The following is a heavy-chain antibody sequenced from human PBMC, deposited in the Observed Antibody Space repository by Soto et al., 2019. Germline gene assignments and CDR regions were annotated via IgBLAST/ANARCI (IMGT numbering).Heavy chain of an antibody. V-gene: IGHV3-30-3*01. CDR3: AIDIQNSAAGNTDFDY. Sequence: PGGSLRLSCAASGFTFSSYAMHWVRQAPGKGLEWVAVISYDGSNKYYADSVKGRFTISRDNSKNTLYLQMNSLRAEDTAVYYCAIDIQNSAAGNTDFDYWGQGTLVTVSS. CDR1: GFTFSSYA. D-gene: IGHD6-13*01. J-gene: IGHJ4*02. CDR2: ISYDGSNK.